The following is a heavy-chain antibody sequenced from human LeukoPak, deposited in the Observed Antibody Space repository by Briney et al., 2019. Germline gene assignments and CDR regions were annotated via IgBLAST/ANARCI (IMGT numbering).Heavy chain of an antibody. D-gene: IGHD1-26*01. J-gene: IGHJ6*03. CDR1: GYTFTGYY. V-gene: IGHV1-2*02. CDR2: INPNSGGT. CDR3: ASHSGSYYYYYMDV. Sequence: ASVKVSCKASGYTFTGYYMHWVRQAPGQGLEWMGWINPNSGGTNYAQKFQGRVTMTRDTSISTAYMELSSLRSEDTAMYYCASHSGSYYYYYMDVWGKGTTVTVSS.